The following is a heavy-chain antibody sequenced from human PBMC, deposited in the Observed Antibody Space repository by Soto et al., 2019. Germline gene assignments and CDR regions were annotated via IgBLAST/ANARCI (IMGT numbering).Heavy chain of an antibody. V-gene: IGHV5-51*01. CDR3: ARGYCTTTICDPWFDP. Sequence: GESLKISCTGVGYSFTSYWIGWVRQMPGKGLEWMGIIYPGDSDTRYSPSSQGQVTISADKSITTAYLQWSSLKASDTAMYYCARGYCTTTICDPWFDPWGQGTLVTVSS. CDR2: IYPGDSDT. D-gene: IGHD2-2*01. CDR1: GYSFTSYW. J-gene: IGHJ5*02.